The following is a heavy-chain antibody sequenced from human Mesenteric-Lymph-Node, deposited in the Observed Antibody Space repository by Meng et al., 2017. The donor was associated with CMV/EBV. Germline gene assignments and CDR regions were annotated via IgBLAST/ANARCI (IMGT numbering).Heavy chain of an antibody. J-gene: IGHJ4*02. V-gene: IGHV4-39*01. CDR2: IYYSGST. CDR3: ARASYCSTTSCPGYY. D-gene: IGHD2-2*01. Sequence: SETLSLTCTVSGGSITSSSYYWGWIRQPPGKGLEWIGSIYYSGSTYYNPSLKSLVTISVDTSRNQFSLKLSSVTAADTALYYCARASYCSTTSCPGYYWGQGTLVTVSS. CDR1: GGSITSSSYY.